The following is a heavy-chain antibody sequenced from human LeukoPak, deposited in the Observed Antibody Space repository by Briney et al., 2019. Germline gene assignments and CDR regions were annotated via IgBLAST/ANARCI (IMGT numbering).Heavy chain of an antibody. J-gene: IGHJ6*03. CDR2: IYYSGST. CDR1: GGSISSSSYY. Sequence: SETLSLTCTVSGGSISSSSYYWGWIRQPPGKGREWVGSIYYSGSTYYNPSLKSRVTISVDTSKNQFSLKLSSVTAADTAVYYCARETGIAVAGTAYYYYYYMDVWGKGTTVTVSS. D-gene: IGHD6-19*01. V-gene: IGHV4-39*07. CDR3: ARETGIAVAGTAYYYYYYMDV.